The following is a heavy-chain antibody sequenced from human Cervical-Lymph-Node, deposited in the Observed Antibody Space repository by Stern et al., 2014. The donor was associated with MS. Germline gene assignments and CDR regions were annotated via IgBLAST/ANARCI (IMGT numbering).Heavy chain of an antibody. CDR3: ARDKMHAFDY. Sequence: QLVQSGTEVKKPGASVLVSCKASGYTFTTYGIPWVRQAPGKGLEWMGWISADSGNTKYAQKFQDRVTMTRDTTTGTAYMEVRSLRSEDTAVYYGARDKMHAFDYWGQGTQVTVPS. CDR2: ISADSGNT. J-gene: IGHJ4*02. D-gene: IGHD2-8*01. CDR1: GYTFTTYG. V-gene: IGHV1-18*01.